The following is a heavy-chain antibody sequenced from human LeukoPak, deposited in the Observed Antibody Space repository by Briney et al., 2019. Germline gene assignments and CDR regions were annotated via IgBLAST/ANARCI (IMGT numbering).Heavy chain of an antibody. CDR3: ARRIAAAGTHFDY. V-gene: IGHV4-61*05. CDR1: GGSISSSSYY. D-gene: IGHD6-13*01. Sequence: SETLSLTCTVSGGSISSSSYYWGWIRQPPGKGLEWIGYIYYSGSTNYNPSLKSRVTISVDTSKNQFSLKLSSVTAADTAVYYCARRIAAAGTHFDYWGQGTLVTVSS. J-gene: IGHJ4*02. CDR2: IYYSGST.